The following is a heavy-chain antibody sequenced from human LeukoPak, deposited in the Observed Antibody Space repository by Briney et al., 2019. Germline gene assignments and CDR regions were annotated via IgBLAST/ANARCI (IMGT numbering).Heavy chain of an antibody. CDR3: AKHGITGTLDY. D-gene: IGHD1-20*01. V-gene: IGHV3-30*18. Sequence: PGGSLRLSCAASGFTFSSYGMHWVRQAPGKGLEWVAVISYDGSNKYYADSVKGRFTISRDNSKNTLYLQMNSLRAEDTAVYYCAKHGITGTLDYWGQGTLVTVSS. CDR1: GFTFSSYG. J-gene: IGHJ4*02. CDR2: ISYDGSNK.